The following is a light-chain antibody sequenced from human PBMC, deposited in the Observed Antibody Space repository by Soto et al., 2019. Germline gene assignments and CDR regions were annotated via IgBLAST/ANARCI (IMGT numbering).Light chain of an antibody. Sequence: EIGLTQSPGTLSLSPGERATLSCRASQSVSSSYLAWYQQKPGQAPRLLIYGASSRATGIPDRYSGSVSATDFTLTISGLESEDVAVYCCQQYGSPITFGPGTKVDIK. CDR2: GAS. CDR3: QQYGSPIT. CDR1: QSVSSSY. V-gene: IGKV3-20*01. J-gene: IGKJ3*01.